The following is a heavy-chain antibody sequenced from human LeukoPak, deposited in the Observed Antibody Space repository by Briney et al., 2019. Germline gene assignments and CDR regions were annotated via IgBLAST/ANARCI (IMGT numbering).Heavy chain of an antibody. CDR1: GFSFSTYD. V-gene: IGHV3-21*01. CDR3: ARWIQTRYYMDV. D-gene: IGHD5-18*01. J-gene: IGHJ6*03. CDR2: ISIASSYI. Sequence: GGSLRLSCAAAGFSFSTYDMNWVRQAPGKGLEWVSSISIASSYIFYADSVKGRFTISRDNANNSLYLQMSSLRAEDTAVYYCARWIQTRYYMDVWGKGTTVTVSS.